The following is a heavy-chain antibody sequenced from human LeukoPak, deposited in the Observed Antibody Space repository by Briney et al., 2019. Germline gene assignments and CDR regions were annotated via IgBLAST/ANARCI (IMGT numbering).Heavy chain of an antibody. CDR3: ARRSYRGVITVYYYYYMDV. J-gene: IGHJ6*03. CDR2: IKEDGSEK. D-gene: IGHD3-16*02. V-gene: IGHV3-7*01. Sequence: GGSLRLSCAASGFIFSGAWMSWVRQAPGKGLEWVANIKEDGSEKHYVDSVNGRFTISRDNAKNSVYLQMNRLRVEDTAVYYCARRSYRGVITVYYYYYMDVWGKGTPVTVSS. CDR1: GFIFSGAW.